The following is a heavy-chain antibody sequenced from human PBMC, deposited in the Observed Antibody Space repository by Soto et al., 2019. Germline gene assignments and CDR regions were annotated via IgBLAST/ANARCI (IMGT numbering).Heavy chain of an antibody. CDR1: GDSISSNNNY. Sequence: QVQLQESGPGLVKPSQTLSLTCTVSGDSISSNNNYWSWIRQPPGEGLEWIGFISYSGTTSYSPALKSRVAISLDTSKHQCSLSLSSVTAADTAVYYCARGRGYSYGLDPWGQGTLVTVSS. CDR3: ARGRGYSYGLDP. D-gene: IGHD5-18*01. CDR2: ISYSGTT. J-gene: IGHJ5*02. V-gene: IGHV4-30-4*01.